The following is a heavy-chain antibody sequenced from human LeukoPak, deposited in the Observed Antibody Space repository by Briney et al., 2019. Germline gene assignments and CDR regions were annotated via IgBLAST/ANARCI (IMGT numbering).Heavy chain of an antibody. CDR3: ARNDSSGYDY. V-gene: IGHV4-38-2*01. J-gene: IGHJ4*02. Sequence: SETLSLTCAVSDYSISSGDYWGWIRQPPGKGLEWIGSVYYSGSTHYSPSLKNRVTISVDTSKNQFSLKLRSVTAADTALYYCARNDSSGYDYWGQGTLVTVSS. CDR1: DYSISSGDY. CDR2: VYYSGST. D-gene: IGHD3-22*01.